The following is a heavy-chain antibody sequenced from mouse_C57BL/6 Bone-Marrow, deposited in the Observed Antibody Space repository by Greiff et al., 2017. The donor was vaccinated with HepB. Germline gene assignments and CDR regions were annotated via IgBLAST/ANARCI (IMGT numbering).Heavy chain of an antibody. Sequence: VQLKESGPELVKPGASVKISCKASGYSFTGYYMNWVKQSPEKSLEWIGEINPSTGGTTYNQKFKAKATLTVDKSSSTAYMQLKSLTSEDSAVYYCARTHYYGSGYVAWFAYWGQGTLVTVSA. CDR1: GYSFTGYY. CDR3: ARTHYYGSGYVAWFAY. V-gene: IGHV1-42*01. J-gene: IGHJ3*01. D-gene: IGHD1-1*01. CDR2: INPSTGGT.